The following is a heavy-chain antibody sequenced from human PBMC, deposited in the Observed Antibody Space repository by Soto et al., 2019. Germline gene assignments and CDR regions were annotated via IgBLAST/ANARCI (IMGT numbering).Heavy chain of an antibody. CDR1: GHIFTTYW. J-gene: IGHJ4*02. CDR3: TRHGGSGNYYTIDQ. D-gene: IGHD3-10*01. CDR2: IYPGDSET. V-gene: IGHV5-51*01. Sequence: GESLKISCKASGHIFTTYWIGWVRQMPGKGLEWMGIIYPGDSETKYSPSFQGQVTISADRSITTAYLQWSSLKASDTAMYYCTRHGGSGNYYTIDQWGQGTLVTVSS.